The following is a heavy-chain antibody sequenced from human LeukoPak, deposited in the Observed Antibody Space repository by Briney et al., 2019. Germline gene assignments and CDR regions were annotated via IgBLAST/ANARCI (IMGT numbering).Heavy chain of an antibody. V-gene: IGHV4-4*07. CDR1: GGSISSYY. J-gene: IGHJ3*02. Sequence: SKTLSLTCTVSGGSISSYYWSWIRQPAGKGLEWIGRIYTSGSTGYNPSLKSRVTMSVDTSKNQFSLKLSSVTAADTAVYYCARDLVTVTKGFDIWGQGTMVSVSS. CDR2: IYTSGST. D-gene: IGHD4-17*01. CDR3: ARDLVTVTKGFDI.